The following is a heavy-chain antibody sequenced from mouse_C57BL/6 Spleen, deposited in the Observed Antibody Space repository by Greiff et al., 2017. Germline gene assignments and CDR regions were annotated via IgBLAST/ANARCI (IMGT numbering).Heavy chain of an antibody. V-gene: IGHV1-53*01. CDR1: GYTFTSYW. J-gene: IGHJ1*03. CDR2: INPSNGGP. CDR3: SISFDYDYGWYCEV. Sequence: QVQLKQPGTELVKPGASVKLSCKASGYTFTSYWMHWVKQRPGQGLEWIGNINPSNGGPTYNEKVNSKATLNVVKFCRTAYRQLSRLTSEDSADFYCSISFDYDYGWYCEVWGTGTTVTVSS. D-gene: IGHD2-4*01.